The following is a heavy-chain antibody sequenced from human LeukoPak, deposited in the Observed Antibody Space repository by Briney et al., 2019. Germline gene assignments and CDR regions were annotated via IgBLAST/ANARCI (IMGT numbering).Heavy chain of an antibody. CDR1: GGSINNFY. J-gene: IGHJ6*03. D-gene: IGHD2-15*01. V-gene: IGHV4-59*12. CDR3: ARSIRVDYMDV. Sequence: ASETLSLTCTVSGGSINNFYWSWIRQPPGKGLEWIGYIYYTGSTNYNPSLKSRVTISVDMSKNQFSLKLSSVTAADTAVYYCARSIRVDYMDVWGKGTTVTVSS. CDR2: IYYTGST.